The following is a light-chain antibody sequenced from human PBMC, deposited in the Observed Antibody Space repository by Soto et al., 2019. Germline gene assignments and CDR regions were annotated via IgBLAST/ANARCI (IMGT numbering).Light chain of an antibody. CDR2: KAS. Sequence: DIQMTQSPSTLSGSVGDRVTITCRASQTISSWLAWYQQKPGKAPKLLIYKASTLKSGVPSRFSGSGSGTEFTLTISSLQPGDFATYYCQQYDSVLGTFGPGTKVDI. CDR1: QTISSW. J-gene: IGKJ1*01. V-gene: IGKV1-5*03. CDR3: QQYDSVLGT.